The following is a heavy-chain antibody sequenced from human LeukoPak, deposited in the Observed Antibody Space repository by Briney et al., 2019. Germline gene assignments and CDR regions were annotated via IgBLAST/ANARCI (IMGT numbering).Heavy chain of an antibody. CDR1: GYTFTSYY. CDR3: ARPSVAYCGGDCFWFNY. J-gene: IGHJ4*02. V-gene: IGHV1-46*01. Sequence: ASVKVSCKASGYTFTSYYMHWVRQAPGQGLEWMGIINPSGGSTSYAQKFQGRVTMTRDTSTSTVYMELSSLRSEDTAVYYCARPSVAYCGGDCFWFNYWGQGTLATVSS. CDR2: INPSGGST. D-gene: IGHD2-21*02.